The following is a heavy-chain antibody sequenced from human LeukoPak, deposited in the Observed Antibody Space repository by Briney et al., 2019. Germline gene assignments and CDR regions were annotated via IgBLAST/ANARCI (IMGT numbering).Heavy chain of an antibody. CDR1: GGSISDYY. J-gene: IGHJ4*02. CDR2: IYYGGSS. D-gene: IGHD6-19*01. CDR3: ARQGSGWYGGGYFDY. Sequence: SETLSLTCTVSGGSISDYYWGWIRQPPGKGLEWIATIYYGGSSYYNPSLNSRVTISVDTSKNQFSLKLNSVTAADTAVYYCARQGSGWYGGGYFDYWGQGILVTVSS. V-gene: IGHV4-39*01.